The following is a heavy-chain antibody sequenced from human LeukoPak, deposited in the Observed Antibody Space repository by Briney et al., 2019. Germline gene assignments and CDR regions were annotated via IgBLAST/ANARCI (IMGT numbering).Heavy chain of an antibody. Sequence: GGSLRLSCAASGFTFSSDVMSWVRQAPGKGLEWASAISGSGGRTYYADSVKGRFTISRDNSKNTLYLQMNSLRAEDTAVYYCAKVRAPRQYYFDYWGQGTLVTVSS. CDR2: ISGSGGRT. CDR1: GFTFSSDV. J-gene: IGHJ4*02. V-gene: IGHV3-23*01. CDR3: AKVRAPRQYYFDY. D-gene: IGHD1-26*01.